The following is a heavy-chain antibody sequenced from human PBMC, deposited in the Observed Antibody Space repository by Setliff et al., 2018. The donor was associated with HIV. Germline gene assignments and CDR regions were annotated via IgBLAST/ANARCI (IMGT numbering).Heavy chain of an antibody. CDR3: ARRRPPPSGTYSRYYMDV. CDR2: ISYSGTT. J-gene: IGHJ6*03. CDR1: GGSISSGGYY. Sequence: TLSLTCTVSGGSISSGGYYWSWIRQSPAKGLEWIGQISYSGTTNYNPSLKSRVTISVDTSKNQFSLTLSSLSAADTAVYYCARRRPPPSGTYSRYYMDVWGKGTTVTVSS. D-gene: IGHD1-26*01. V-gene: IGHV4-61*08.